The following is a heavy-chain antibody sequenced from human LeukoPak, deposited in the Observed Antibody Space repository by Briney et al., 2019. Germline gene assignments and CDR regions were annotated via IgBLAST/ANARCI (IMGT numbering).Heavy chain of an antibody. Sequence: SETLSLTCAVYGGSFSGYYWSWIRQPPGKGREGIGEVNHSGSTNYNPSLKSRVTISVDTSKNQFSLKLSSVTAADTAVYYCARYVPVKTGTTRASFDYWGQGILVTVSS. J-gene: IGHJ4*02. CDR2: VNHSGST. CDR1: GGSFSGYY. D-gene: IGHD1-1*01. CDR3: ARYVPVKTGTTRASFDY. V-gene: IGHV4-34*01.